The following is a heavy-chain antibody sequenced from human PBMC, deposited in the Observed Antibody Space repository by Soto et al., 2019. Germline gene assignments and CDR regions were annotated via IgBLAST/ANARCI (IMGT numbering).Heavy chain of an antibody. CDR3: ARGRGSTGYLGREHYFDY. D-gene: IGHD3-16*01. J-gene: IGHJ4*02. CDR2: IDIGGNT. Sequence: EVQMVESGGGVVQPGGSLRLSCAASGFSVTNNYMNWVRQAPGKGLEWVSIIDIGGNTYYADSVKDRFTISRDDSKNTLYLQMDSLRPDDTAVYFCARGRGSTGYLGREHYFDYWGQGTLVTVSP. CDR1: GFSVTNNY. V-gene: IGHV3-66*01.